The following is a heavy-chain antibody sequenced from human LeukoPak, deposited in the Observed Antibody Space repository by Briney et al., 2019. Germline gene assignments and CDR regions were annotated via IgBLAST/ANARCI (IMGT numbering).Heavy chain of an antibody. V-gene: IGHV4-4*09. D-gene: IGHD2-2*01. CDR3: ARRYCNSISCYHMDV. Sequence: SETLSLTCTVSGGSISSFYWSWIRQSPGKGLEWIGFIYSNGSTNYNPSLKSRVTISVDTFKNQFSLKPSSMTAADTAVYYCARRYCNSISCYHMDVWGKGTTVTVSS. CDR2: IYSNGST. J-gene: IGHJ6*03. CDR1: GGSISSFY.